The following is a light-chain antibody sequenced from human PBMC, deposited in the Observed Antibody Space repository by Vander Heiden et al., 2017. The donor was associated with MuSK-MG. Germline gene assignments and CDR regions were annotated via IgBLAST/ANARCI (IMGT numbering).Light chain of an antibody. J-gene: IGKJ4*01. CDR1: QSISSY. CDR3: QQRDSTPHT. CDR2: AAS. V-gene: IGKV1-39*01. Sequence: DIQMTQSPSSLSASVGDRVTITCRASQSISSYLNWYQQKPGKAPKLLIYAASSLQSGVPSRFSGSGSGRDFTLTISRLQPEDIATYYCQQRDSTPHTFGGGTKVEIK.